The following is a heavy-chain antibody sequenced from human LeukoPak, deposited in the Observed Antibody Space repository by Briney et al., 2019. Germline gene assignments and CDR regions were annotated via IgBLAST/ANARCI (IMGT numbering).Heavy chain of an antibody. J-gene: IGHJ3*02. CDR3: ARDAIAVAVPDAFDI. V-gene: IGHV3-7*01. D-gene: IGHD6-19*01. Sequence: PGGSLRLSCAASGFTFSSYWMSWVRQAPGKGLEWVANIKQDGSEKYYVDSVKGRFTISRDNAKNSLYLQMNSLRAEDTAVYYCARDAIAVAVPDAFDIWGQGTMVTVSS. CDR1: GFTFSSYW. CDR2: IKQDGSEK.